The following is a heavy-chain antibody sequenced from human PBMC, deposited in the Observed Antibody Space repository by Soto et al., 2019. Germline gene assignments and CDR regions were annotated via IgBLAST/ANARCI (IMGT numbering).Heavy chain of an antibody. J-gene: IGHJ4*02. V-gene: IGHV4-34*01. Sequence: PSETLSLTCAVYGGSFSGYYWSWIRQPPGKGLEWIGEINHSGSTNYNPSLKSRVTISVDTSKNQFSLKLSSVTAADTAVYYCARGVIVVVKAFDYWGQGTLVTVSS. D-gene: IGHD3-22*01. CDR2: INHSGST. CDR3: ARGVIVVVKAFDY. CDR1: GGSFSGYY.